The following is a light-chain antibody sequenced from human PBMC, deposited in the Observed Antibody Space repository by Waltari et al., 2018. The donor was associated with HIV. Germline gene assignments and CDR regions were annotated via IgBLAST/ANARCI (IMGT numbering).Light chain of an antibody. J-gene: IGLJ3*02. CDR1: SGHSNYK. CDR2: VGTGGIVG. Sequence: QPVLTQPPSASASLGASVTLTCTLRSGHSNYKVDRYQPRPGKGPRFVMRVGTGGIVGSKGDGIPDRFSVLGSGLNRYLTIKNIQEEDESDYHCGADHGSGSNFVRVFGGGTKLTVL. CDR3: GADHGSGSNFVRV. V-gene: IGLV9-49*01.